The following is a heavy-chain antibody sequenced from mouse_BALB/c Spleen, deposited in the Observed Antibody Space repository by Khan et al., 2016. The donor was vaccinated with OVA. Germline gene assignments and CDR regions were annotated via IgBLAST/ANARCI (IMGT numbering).Heavy chain of an antibody. J-gene: IGHJ2*01. Sequence: EVQLVETGPGLVKPSQSLSLICTVTGYLITSDYAWNWIRQFPGNKLEWMGFISYSGNTKYNPSLKSRISITRDTSKNQFFLQLNSVTTEDTATYYCARVYGGDFDYWGQGTTLTVSS. CDR2: ISYSGNT. V-gene: IGHV3-2*02. D-gene: IGHD1-1*01. CDR3: ARVYGGDFDY. CDR1: GYLITSDYA.